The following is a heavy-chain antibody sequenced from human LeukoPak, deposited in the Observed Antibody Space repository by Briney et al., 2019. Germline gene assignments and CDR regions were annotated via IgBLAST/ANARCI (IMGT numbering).Heavy chain of an antibody. CDR2: IYHSGST. Sequence: PSETLSLTCTVSGGSIDSRSYYWDWIRQAPGKGLEWLGTIYHSGSTEYNPSLKSRVAIFVDTSKNQFSLILHSVAAADTAVYYCARRSEFDNTHYHYFDYWGQGALVTVSS. CDR3: ARRSEFDNTHYHYFDY. D-gene: IGHD2-15*01. CDR1: GGSIDSRSYY. V-gene: IGHV4-39*01. J-gene: IGHJ4*02.